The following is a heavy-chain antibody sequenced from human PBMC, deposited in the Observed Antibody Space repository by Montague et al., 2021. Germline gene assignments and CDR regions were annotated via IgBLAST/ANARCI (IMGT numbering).Heavy chain of an antibody. D-gene: IGHD3-10*01. Sequence: SETLSLTCTVSSGSIFHAHWSWVRQPPEKGLEWLGSMFYGGATSNNPSLKSRVTMSIDTSTNQFSLRPSFVTAADTAVYYCAKQDYFVSGTSYKGFDPWGQGILVTVSS. CDR2: MFYGGAT. V-gene: IGHV4-59*08. J-gene: IGHJ5*02. CDR3: AKQDYFVSGTSYKGFDP. CDR1: SGSIFHAH.